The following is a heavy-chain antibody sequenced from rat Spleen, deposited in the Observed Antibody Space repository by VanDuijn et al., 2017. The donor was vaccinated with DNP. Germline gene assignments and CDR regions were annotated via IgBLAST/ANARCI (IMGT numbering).Heavy chain of an antibody. J-gene: IGHJ4*01. CDR2: VSYDGDNT. Sequence: EVQLVESGGGLVQPGKSLKCSCVTFGFTFSNYWMYWIRQAPTKGLEWVASVSYDGDNTYYRDSVKGRFTISRENAKSILYLQMNSLRSEDTATYYCTTSEAYTTDAWGQGTSVTVSS. CDR3: TTSEAYTTDA. CDR1: GFTFSNYW. D-gene: IGHD1-6*01. V-gene: IGHV5-20*01.